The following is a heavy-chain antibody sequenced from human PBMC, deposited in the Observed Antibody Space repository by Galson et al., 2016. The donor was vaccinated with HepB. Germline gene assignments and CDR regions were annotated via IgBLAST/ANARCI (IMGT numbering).Heavy chain of an antibody. CDR1: ESTFRSYW. V-gene: IGHV3-74*01. CDR2: INRDGSST. CDR3: VRRYCSGGSCRFPFDS. Sequence: SLRLSCAASESTFRSYWMHWVRQAPGKGLVWVSGINRDGSSTNYADSVKGRFTISRDNAKNTLYLQMKSLRVEDTAVYYCVRRYCSGGSCRFPFDSWGQGTLVTVSS. J-gene: IGHJ4*02. D-gene: IGHD2-15*01.